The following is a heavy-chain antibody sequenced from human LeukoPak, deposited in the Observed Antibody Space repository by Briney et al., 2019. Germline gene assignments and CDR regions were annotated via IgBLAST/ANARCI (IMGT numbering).Heavy chain of an antibody. V-gene: IGHV4-34*01. CDR2: INHSGST. CDR3: ARGHGQ. J-gene: IGHJ4*02. CDR1: GGSFSGYY. Sequence: SETLSLTCAVYGGSFSGYYCSWIRQPPGKGLEWIGEINHSGSTNYNPSLKSRVTISVDTSKNQFSLKLSSVTAADTAVYFCARGHGQWGQGTLVTVSS.